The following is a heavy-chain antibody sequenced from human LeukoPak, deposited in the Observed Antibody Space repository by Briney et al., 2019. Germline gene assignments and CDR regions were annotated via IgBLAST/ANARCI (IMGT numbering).Heavy chain of an antibody. V-gene: IGHV4-4*07. Sequence: SETLSLTCTVSGGSISSYYWSWIRQRAGKGLEWIGRIYTSGSTNYNPSLKSRVTMSVDTSKNQFSLKLSSVTAADTAVYYCASGGSYYEITYWGQGTLVTVSS. CDR2: IYTSGST. D-gene: IGHD1-26*01. J-gene: IGHJ4*02. CDR3: ASGGSYYEITY. CDR1: GGSISSYY.